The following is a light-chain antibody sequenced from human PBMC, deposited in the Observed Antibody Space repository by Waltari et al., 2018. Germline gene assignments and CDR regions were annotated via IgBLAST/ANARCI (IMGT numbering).Light chain of an antibody. CDR2: AAS. V-gene: IGKV1-39*01. Sequence: DIQMTQSPSSLSASVGDRVTITCRASQSISSYLNWYQQKPGKAPKLLIYAASSLQSGVPSRFSGSGSGTEVILTISSLQPEEFATYYCQQSYSTPFTFGGGTKVEIK. J-gene: IGKJ4*01. CDR1: QSISSY. CDR3: QQSYSTPFT.